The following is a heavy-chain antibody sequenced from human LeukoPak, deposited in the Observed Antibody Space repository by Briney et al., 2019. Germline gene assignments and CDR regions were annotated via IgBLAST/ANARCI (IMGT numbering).Heavy chain of an antibody. Sequence: SETLSLTCTVSDDSITIYYWSWIRQPPGKGLEWIGYIDHTGITNYNPSLNSRVTISRDTSKNHFSLELSSATAADTAVYFCARVEGANWGQGTLVTVSS. V-gene: IGHV4-59*01. J-gene: IGHJ4*02. D-gene: IGHD3-16*01. CDR2: IDHTGIT. CDR3: ARVEGAN. CDR1: DDSITIYY.